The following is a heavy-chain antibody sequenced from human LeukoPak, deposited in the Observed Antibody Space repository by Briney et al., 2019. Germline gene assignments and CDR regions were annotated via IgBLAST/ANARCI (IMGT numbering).Heavy chain of an antibody. D-gene: IGHD5-12*01. CDR2: INHSGST. J-gene: IGHJ4*02. V-gene: IGHV4-34*01. CDR1: GGSFSGYY. Sequence: PSETLSLTCAVYGGSFSGYYWSWIRQPPGKGLEWIGEINHSGSTNYNPSLKSRVTISVDTSKNQFSLKLSSVTAADTAVYYCARDSSVATIIDYFDYWGQGTLVTVSS. CDR3: ARDSSVATIIDYFDY.